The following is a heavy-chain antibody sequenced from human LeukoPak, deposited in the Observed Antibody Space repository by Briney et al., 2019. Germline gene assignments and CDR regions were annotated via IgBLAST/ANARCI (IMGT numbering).Heavy chain of an antibody. CDR3: ARVLNLGGYDWRGDHFDY. V-gene: IGHV1-2*06. CDR2: INPNSGGT. D-gene: IGHD5-12*01. J-gene: IGHJ4*02. CDR1: GYTFTGYY. Sequence: ASVKVSCKASGYTFTGYYMHWVRQAPGQGLEWMGRINPNSGGTNYAQKFQGRVTVTRDTSISTAYMELSRLRSDDTAVYYCARVLNLGGYDWRGDHFDYWGQGTLVTVSS.